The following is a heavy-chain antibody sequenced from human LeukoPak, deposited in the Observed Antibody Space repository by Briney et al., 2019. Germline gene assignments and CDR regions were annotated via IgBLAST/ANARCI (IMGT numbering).Heavy chain of an antibody. J-gene: IGHJ6*02. Sequence: ASVKVSCKASGYTFTSYGISWVRQAPGQGLEWMGWISAYNGNTNYAQKLQGRVTMTTDTSTSTAYMELRSLRSDDTAVYYCARDSPLPYCGGGSCYGYYYYGMDVWGQGTTVTVSS. V-gene: IGHV1-18*01. D-gene: IGHD2-15*01. CDR2: ISAYNGNT. CDR1: GYTFTSYG. CDR3: ARDSPLPYCGGGSCYGYYYYGMDV.